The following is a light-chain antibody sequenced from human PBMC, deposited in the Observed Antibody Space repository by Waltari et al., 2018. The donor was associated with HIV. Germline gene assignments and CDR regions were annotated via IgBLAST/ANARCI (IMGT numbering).Light chain of an antibody. J-gene: IGLJ3*02. Sequence: QSALTQPASVSGSPGQSITISCTGTSSDVGGYNYVSWYQQHPGKAPKLMIYDVSKRPSGVSNRFSDSKSGNTASLTISVLQAEDEADYYCCSYAGSSTLVFGGGTKLTVL. V-gene: IGLV2-23*02. CDR1: SSDVGGYNY. CDR2: DVS. CDR3: CSYAGSSTLV.